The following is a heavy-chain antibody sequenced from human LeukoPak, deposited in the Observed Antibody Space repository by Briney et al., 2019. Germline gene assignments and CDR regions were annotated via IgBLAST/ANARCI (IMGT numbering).Heavy chain of an antibody. D-gene: IGHD3-3*01. CDR3: ARLDFWSGYCFDY. V-gene: IGHV3-66*02. J-gene: IGHJ4*02. CDR2: IYSGGST. Sequence: GGSLRLSCAASGFTVSSNYMSWVRQAPGKGLEWVSVIYSGGSTYYADSVKGRFTISRDNSKNTLYLQMNSLRAEDTAVYYCARLDFWSGYCFDYWGQGTLVTVSS. CDR1: GFTVSSNY.